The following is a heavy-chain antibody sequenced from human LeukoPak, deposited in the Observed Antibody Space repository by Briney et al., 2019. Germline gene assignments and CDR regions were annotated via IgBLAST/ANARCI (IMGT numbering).Heavy chain of an antibody. CDR1: GFTFSSYA. D-gene: IGHD2-15*01. V-gene: IGHV3-23*01. Sequence: GGSLRLSCAASGFTFSSYAMSWVRRAPGKGLEWVSAISGSGGSTYYADSVKGRFTISRDNSKNTLYLQMNSLRAEDTAVYYCAKGSTKAYCSGGSCYRSIYYYMDVWGKGTTVTVSS. CDR2: ISGSGGST. CDR3: AKGSTKAYCSGGSCYRSIYYYMDV. J-gene: IGHJ6*03.